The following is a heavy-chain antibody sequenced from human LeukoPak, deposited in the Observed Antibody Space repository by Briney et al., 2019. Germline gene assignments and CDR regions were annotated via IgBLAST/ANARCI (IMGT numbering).Heavy chain of an antibody. CDR1: GGSLSSSSYY. D-gene: IGHD3-22*01. CDR2: IYYSGST. J-gene: IGHJ4*02. Sequence: SETLSLTCTVSGGSLSSSSYYWGWIRQPPGKGLEWIGSIYYSGSTYYNPSLKSRVTISVDTSKNQFSLKLSSVTAADTAVYYCARAAYDSSGYSAFFDYGGQGTLVTVSS. V-gene: IGHV4-39*01. CDR3: ARAAYDSSGYSAFFDY.